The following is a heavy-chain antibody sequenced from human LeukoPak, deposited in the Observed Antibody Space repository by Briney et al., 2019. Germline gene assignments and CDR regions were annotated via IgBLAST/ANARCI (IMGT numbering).Heavy chain of an antibody. J-gene: IGHJ4*02. CDR2: IIPIFGTA. CDR3: ASTITMVRGVTVAFDY. V-gene: IGHV1-69*06. CDR1: GGTFSSYA. Sequence: ASVKVSCKAPGGTFSSYAISWVRQAPGQGLEWMGGIIPIFGTANYAQKFQGRVTITADKSTSTAYMELSSLRSEDTAVYYCASTITMVRGVTVAFDYWGQGTLVTVSS. D-gene: IGHD3-10*01.